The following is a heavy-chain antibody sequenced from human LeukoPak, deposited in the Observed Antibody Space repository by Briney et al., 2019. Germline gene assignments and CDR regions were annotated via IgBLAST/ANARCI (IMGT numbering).Heavy chain of an antibody. J-gene: IGHJ4*02. D-gene: IGHD3-16*01. Sequence: SETLSLTCTVSGDSISSYFWSWIRQSPGKGLEWNGYTHYSGSTSYNPSLTSRVTISLDTSKNQFYLRLSSVTASDTAFYYCARDQRRDYGDFFDNWGQGTLVTVSS. CDR3: ARDQRRDYGDFFDN. CDR1: GDSISSYF. V-gene: IGHV4-59*01. CDR2: THYSGST.